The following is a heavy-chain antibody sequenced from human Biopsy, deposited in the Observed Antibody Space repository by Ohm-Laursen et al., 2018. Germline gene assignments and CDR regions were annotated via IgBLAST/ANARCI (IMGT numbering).Heavy chain of an antibody. Sequence: SETLSLTCTVSGGSISSYYWTWIRQTPGKGLEWIGYVSYSGNTKYNPPLKSRVIISADTSKNQFSLKLSSVTAADTAMYYCAAYYYDSSGYFYAFHYWGQGTLVTVSS. D-gene: IGHD3-22*01. CDR3: AAYYYDSSGYFYAFHY. CDR1: GGSISSYY. CDR2: VSYSGNT. J-gene: IGHJ4*02. V-gene: IGHV4-59*08.